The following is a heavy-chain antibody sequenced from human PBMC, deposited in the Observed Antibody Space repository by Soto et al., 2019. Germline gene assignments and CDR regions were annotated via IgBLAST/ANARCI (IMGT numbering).Heavy chain of an antibody. J-gene: IGHJ5*02. CDR3: TTDTLSGQPYWFDP. CDR2: IKSKTDGGTT. Sequence: EVQLVESGGGLVKPGGSLRLSCAAPGFNCSNAWMSWVRQAPGKGLEWVARIKSKTDGGTTDYTAPVKGRFTISRDDSKNRLYLQMNSPNTEDTAVYYCTTDTLSGQPYWFDPWGQGTLVTVSS. V-gene: IGHV3-15*01. D-gene: IGHD1-1*01. CDR1: GFNCSNAW.